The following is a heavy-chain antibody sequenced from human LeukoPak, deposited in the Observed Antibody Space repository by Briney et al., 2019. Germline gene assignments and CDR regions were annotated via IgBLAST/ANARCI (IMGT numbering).Heavy chain of an antibody. V-gene: IGHV1-3*01. CDR2: INAGNGNT. CDR3: ARSANSYGYFDY. CDR1: GYTFTSYA. D-gene: IGHD5-18*01. Sequence: VASVKVSCKASGYTFTSYAMHWARQAPGQRLEWMGWINAGNGNTKYSQKFQGRVTITRDTSASTAYMELSSLRSEDTAVYYCARSANSYGYFDYWGQGTLVTVSS. J-gene: IGHJ4*02.